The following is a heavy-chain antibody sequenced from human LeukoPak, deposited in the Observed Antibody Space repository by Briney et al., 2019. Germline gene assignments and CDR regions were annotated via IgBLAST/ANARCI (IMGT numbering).Heavy chain of an antibody. CDR1: GGSISSYY. J-gene: IGHJ4*02. CDR3: ARVRGDSPYSLDY. CDR2: IYYSGST. Sequence: SETLSLTCTVSGGSISSYYWSWIRQPPGKGLEWIGYIYYSGSTNYNPSLKSRVTISVDTSKNQFSLNLRSVTAADTAVYYCARVRGDSPYSLDYWGQGTLVTVSS. V-gene: IGHV4-59*12. D-gene: IGHD2-21*02.